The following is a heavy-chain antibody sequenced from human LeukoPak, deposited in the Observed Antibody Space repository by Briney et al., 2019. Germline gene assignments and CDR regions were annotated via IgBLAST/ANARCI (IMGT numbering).Heavy chain of an antibody. Sequence: GGSRGLSGEASGLTLGTSSMNWVGKAQGKGWEWFSSISSSSSYIYYADSVKGRFTISRDNARNSLYLQMNSLRAEDTAVYYCARGSGAFDIWGQGTMVTVSS. J-gene: IGHJ3*02. CDR2: ISSSSSYI. V-gene: IGHV3-21*01. D-gene: IGHD3-10*01. CDR3: ARGSGAFDI. CDR1: GLTLGTSS.